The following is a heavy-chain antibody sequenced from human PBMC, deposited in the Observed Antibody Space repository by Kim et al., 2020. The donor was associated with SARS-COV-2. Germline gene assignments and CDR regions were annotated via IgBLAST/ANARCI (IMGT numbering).Heavy chain of an antibody. J-gene: IGHJ6*02. V-gene: IGHV3-30*01. CDR3: ARDYCSSNSCYIDF. Sequence: YAESVKGRYTISRVNSKNTLYVQMNSLRSEDTAIYYCARDYCSSNSCYIDFWGPGTAVTVSS. D-gene: IGHD2-2*02.